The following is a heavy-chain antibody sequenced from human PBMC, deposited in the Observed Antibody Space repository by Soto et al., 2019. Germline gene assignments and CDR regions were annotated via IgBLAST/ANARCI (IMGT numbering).Heavy chain of an antibody. CDR3: AREEGGGITMVRGTYGMDV. CDR2: ISAYNGNT. J-gene: IGHJ6*02. D-gene: IGHD3-10*01. CDR1: GYTFTSYG. V-gene: IGHV1-18*01. Sequence: QVQLVQSGAEVKKPGASVKVSCKASGYTFTSYGISWVRQAPGQGLEWMGWISAYNGNTNYAQKLQGRVTMTTDTSTSTAYMEVRSLRSDDTAVYYCAREEGGGITMVRGTYGMDVWGQGTTVTVSS.